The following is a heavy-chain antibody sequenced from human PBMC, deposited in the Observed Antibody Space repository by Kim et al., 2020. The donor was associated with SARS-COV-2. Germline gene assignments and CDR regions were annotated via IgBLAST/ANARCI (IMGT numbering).Heavy chain of an antibody. J-gene: IGHJ4*01. CDR3: ARDLGNSWCSLDF. CDR2: IHHTGTT. V-gene: IGHV4-4*02. CDR1: GGSISGYW. D-gene: IGHD6-13*01. Sequence: SETLSLTCAVAGGSISGYWWSWVRQSPGKGLEWIGEIHHTGTTNYNPSLKSRVTISVDTSKNQFSLSVNSVTAADTAVYYCARDLGNSWCSLDFWGHGALVTVSS.